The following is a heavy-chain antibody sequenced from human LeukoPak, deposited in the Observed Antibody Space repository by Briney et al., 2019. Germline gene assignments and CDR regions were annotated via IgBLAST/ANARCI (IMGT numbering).Heavy chain of an antibody. CDR3: ARDLGGAAAGNYYYYYYMDV. CDR2: IYYSGST. J-gene: IGHJ6*03. D-gene: IGHD6-13*01. V-gene: IGHV4-59*01. Sequence: SETLSLTCTVSGGSISGYYWSWIRQPPGKGLEWIGYIYYSGSTNYNPSLKSRVTISVDTSKNQFSLKLSSVTAADTAVYYCARDLGGAAAGNYYYYYYMDVWGKGTTVTVSS. CDR1: GGSISGYY.